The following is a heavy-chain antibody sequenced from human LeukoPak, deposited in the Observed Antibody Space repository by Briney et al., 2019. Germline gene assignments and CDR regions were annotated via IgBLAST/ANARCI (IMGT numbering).Heavy chain of an antibody. V-gene: IGHV1-18*01. Sequence: ASVKVSCKASGYTFTSYGISWVRQAPGQGLEWMGWISAYNGNTNFAQKLQGRIAMTTDTSTSTAYMELRSLRSDDTAVYYCVRDGGYTYYYYYYMDVWGKGTTVTVSS. J-gene: IGHJ6*03. D-gene: IGHD3-22*01. CDR2: ISAYNGNT. CDR3: VRDGGYTYYYYYYMDV. CDR1: GYTFTSYG.